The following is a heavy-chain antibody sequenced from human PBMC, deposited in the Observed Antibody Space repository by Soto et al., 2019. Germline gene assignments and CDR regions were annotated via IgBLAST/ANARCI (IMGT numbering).Heavy chain of an antibody. CDR2: ISYDGSNK. CDR1: GFTFSSYG. Sequence: PGGSLRLSCAASGFTFSSYGMHWVRQAPGKGLEWVAVISYDGSNKYYSDSVKGRFTISRDNSKNTLYLQMNSLRAEDTAVYYCAKDLGRKGRNRYYDSSGYYYGAFDIWGQGTMVTVSS. V-gene: IGHV3-30*18. D-gene: IGHD3-22*01. CDR3: AKDLGRKGRNRYYDSSGYYYGAFDI. J-gene: IGHJ3*02.